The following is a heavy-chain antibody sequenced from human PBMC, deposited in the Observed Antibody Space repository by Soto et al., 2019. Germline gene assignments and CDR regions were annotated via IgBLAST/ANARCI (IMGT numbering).Heavy chain of an antibody. Sequence: PGGSLRLSCAASGFTVSSSQMTWVRQAPGKALEWVSVIFIGGTTQYAVSVRGRFTISRDNSKNTLYLQMNSLRAEDTAVYYCARSRTGTTYGGMDVWGQGTTVTVSS. CDR1: GFTVSSSQ. CDR3: ARSRTGTTYGGMDV. V-gene: IGHV3-66*01. D-gene: IGHD1-7*01. CDR2: IFIGGTT. J-gene: IGHJ6*02.